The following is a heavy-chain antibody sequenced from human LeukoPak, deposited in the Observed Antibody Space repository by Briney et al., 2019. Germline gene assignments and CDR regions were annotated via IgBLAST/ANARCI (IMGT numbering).Heavy chain of an antibody. CDR2: ISGSGYST. Sequence: GGTLRLSCAASGFTFSHYGMRWVRQAPGKGLEWVSAISGSGYSTYYADSVKGRFTISRDNSKNTLYLQMNSLRAEDTAVYYCAKYYGDDPDYYYYMDVWGKGTTVTISS. CDR1: GFTFSHYG. CDR3: AKYYGDDPDYYYYMDV. J-gene: IGHJ6*03. D-gene: IGHD4-17*01. V-gene: IGHV3-23*01.